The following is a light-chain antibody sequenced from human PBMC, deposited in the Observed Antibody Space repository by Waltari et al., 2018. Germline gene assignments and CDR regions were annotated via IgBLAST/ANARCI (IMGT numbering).Light chain of an antibody. CDR2: KAS. Sequence: DSQMTQSPSTLSASVGDSVTITCRASQSISSRLAWYQQKPGKAPKVLIYKASSLESGVPSRFSGSGSGTEFTLTISSLQPDDFATYYCQQYNSYWTFGQGTKVEIK. J-gene: IGKJ1*01. V-gene: IGKV1-5*03. CDR1: QSISSR. CDR3: QQYNSYWT.